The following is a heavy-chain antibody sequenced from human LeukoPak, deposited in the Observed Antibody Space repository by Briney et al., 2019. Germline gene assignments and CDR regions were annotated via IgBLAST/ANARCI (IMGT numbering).Heavy chain of an antibody. V-gene: IGHV4-34*01. CDR3: ARERASGMTTVTTYRDPGLGWYYGMDV. CDR2: INYSGST. Sequence: SETLSLTCAVYGGSFSGYYWSWIRQPPGKGLEWIGEINYSGSTNYNPSLKSRVTISVDTSKNQFSLKLSSVTAADTAVYYCARERASGMTTVTTYRDPGLGWYYGMDVWGQGTTVTVSS. J-gene: IGHJ6*02. CDR1: GGSFSGYY. D-gene: IGHD4-17*01.